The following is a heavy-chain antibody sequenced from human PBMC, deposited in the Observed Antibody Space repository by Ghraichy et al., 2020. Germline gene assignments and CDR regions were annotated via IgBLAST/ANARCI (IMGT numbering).Heavy chain of an antibody. V-gene: IGHV3-66*01. CDR1: GFTVSSNH. Sequence: GGSLRLSCAASGFTVSSNHITWVRQAPGKGLEWVSVLQSDDRAYYADSVKGRFTISRDNSKNTLYLQMSNLRAEDTAVYYCATRDNSGWHLSLWGQGTLLTVSS. CDR3: ATRDNSGWHLSL. CDR2: LQSDDRA. J-gene: IGHJ4*02. D-gene: IGHD6-19*01.